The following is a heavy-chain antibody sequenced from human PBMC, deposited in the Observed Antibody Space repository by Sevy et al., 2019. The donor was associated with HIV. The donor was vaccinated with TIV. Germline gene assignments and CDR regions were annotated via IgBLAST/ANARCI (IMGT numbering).Heavy chain of an antibody. CDR3: ARGEKNWSASYYFDY. D-gene: IGHD1-1*01. Sequence: ASVKVSCKASGYTFTGYNIHWLRQAPGQGLEWMGRINPNSDGTNYAQKFQGRVTMTSDTSICTAYMELSRLRSDDTAVYYCARGEKNWSASYYFDYWGQGTLVTVSS. V-gene: IGHV1-2*06. CDR1: GYTFTGYN. J-gene: IGHJ4*02. CDR2: INPNSDGT.